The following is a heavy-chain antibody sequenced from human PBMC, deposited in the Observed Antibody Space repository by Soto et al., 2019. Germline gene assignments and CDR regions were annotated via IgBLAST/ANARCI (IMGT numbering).Heavy chain of an antibody. CDR3: LSPRWGDPNDAFDI. V-gene: IGHV3-74*01. J-gene: IGHJ3*02. CDR1: GFTFSSYS. CDR2: INSDGSST. Sequence: PGGSLRLSCTASGFTFSSYSINWVRQAPGKGLVWVSCINSDGSSTNYAESVRGRFTISRDNAKNTLYLQMNSLRAEDTAVYYCLSPRWGDPNDAFDIWGQGTMVTVSS. D-gene: IGHD7-27*01.